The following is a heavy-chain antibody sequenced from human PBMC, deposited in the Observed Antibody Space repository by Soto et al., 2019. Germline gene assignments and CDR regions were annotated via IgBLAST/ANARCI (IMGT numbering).Heavy chain of an antibody. V-gene: IGHV4-4*07. CDR2: LYPSGST. CDR3: ARETDHCDRYHFYYAMDV. CDR1: GDSMSSSY. J-gene: IGHJ6*02. D-gene: IGHD4-17*01. Sequence: SETLSLTCTVSGDSMSSSYWSWIRQPAGKGLEWVGRLYPSGSTNYNPSLRSRVTMSVDTSKNQFSLRLSSVTAADTAVYYCARETDHCDRYHFYYAMDVWGQGTTVTGSS.